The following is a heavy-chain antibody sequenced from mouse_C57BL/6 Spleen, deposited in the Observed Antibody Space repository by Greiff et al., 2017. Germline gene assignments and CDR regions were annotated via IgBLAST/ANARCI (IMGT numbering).Heavy chain of an antibody. CDR2: INYDGSST. CDR1: GFTFSDYY. CDR3: ARLSPGDYFDY. Sequence: EVQLVESEGGLVQPGSSMKLSCTASGFTFSDYYMAWVRQVPEKGLEWVANINYDGSSTYYLDSLKSRFIISRDNAKNILYLQMSSLKSEDTATYYCARLSPGDYFDYWGQGTTLTVSS. V-gene: IGHV5-16*01. J-gene: IGHJ2*01.